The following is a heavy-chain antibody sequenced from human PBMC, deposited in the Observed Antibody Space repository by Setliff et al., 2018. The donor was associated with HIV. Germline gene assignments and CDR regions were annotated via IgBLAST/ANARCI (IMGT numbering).Heavy chain of an antibody. D-gene: IGHD3-3*01. Sequence: ASVKVSCKASGYTFSGYGVSWVRQAPGQGLEWMGWISSYNGNTHFAQKYQDRISMTTDTSANIAYMELRSLQSNDTAVYYCARSDESITIFGVVSYPMDVWGKGTTVTVSS. CDR3: ARSDESITIFGVVSYPMDV. CDR2: ISSYNGNT. J-gene: IGHJ6*03. CDR1: GYTFSGYG. V-gene: IGHV1-18*01.